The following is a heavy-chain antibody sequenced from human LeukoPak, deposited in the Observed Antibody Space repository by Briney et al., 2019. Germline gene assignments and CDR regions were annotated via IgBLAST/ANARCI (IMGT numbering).Heavy chain of an antibody. Sequence: SETLSLTCAVSGGSISSSNWWSWVRQPPGKGLEWIGEIYHSGSTNYNPSLKSRVAISVDKSKDQFSLKLSSVTAADTAVYYCARDSTSTGDFDYWGQGTLVTVSS. CDR3: ARDSTSTGDFDY. CDR1: GGSISSSNW. D-gene: IGHD7-27*01. CDR2: IYHSGST. J-gene: IGHJ4*02. V-gene: IGHV4-4*02.